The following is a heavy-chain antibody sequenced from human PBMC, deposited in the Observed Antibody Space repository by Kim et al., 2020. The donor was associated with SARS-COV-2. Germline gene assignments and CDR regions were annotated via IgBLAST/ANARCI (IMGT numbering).Heavy chain of an antibody. J-gene: IGHJ4*02. V-gene: IGHV3-23*05. Sequence: YYADAVKGRLTTSRDNPKSTVFLHMNSLRAEDTAIYYCAKNYGASVSYDFWGQGTLVTVSS. CDR3: AKNYGASVSYDF. D-gene: IGHD4-17*01.